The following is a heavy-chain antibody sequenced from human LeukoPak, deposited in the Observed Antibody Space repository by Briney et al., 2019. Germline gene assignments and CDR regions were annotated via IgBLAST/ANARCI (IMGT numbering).Heavy chain of an antibody. V-gene: IGHV1-18*01. J-gene: IGHJ4*02. D-gene: IGHD3-3*01. Sequence: ASVKVSCKASGYTFTSYGISWVRQAPGQGLEWMGWISAYNGNTNYAQKLQGRVTMTTDTSTSTAYMELWSLRSDDTAVYYCAREYYDFWSGHNDYWGQGTLVTVSS. CDR1: GYTFTSYG. CDR2: ISAYNGNT. CDR3: AREYYDFWSGHNDY.